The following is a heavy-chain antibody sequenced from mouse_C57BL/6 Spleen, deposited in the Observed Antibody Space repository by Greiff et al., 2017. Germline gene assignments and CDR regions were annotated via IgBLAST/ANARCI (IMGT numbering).Heavy chain of an antibody. D-gene: IGHD1-2*01. CDR3: ARDGYLEYYFDY. J-gene: IGHJ2*01. CDR1: GYSITSGYY. V-gene: IGHV3-6*01. Sequence: DVQLQESGPGLVKPSQSLSLTCSVTGYSITSGYYWNWIRQFPGNKLEWMGYISYDGSNNYNPSLKNRISITRDTSKNQFFLKLNSVTTEDTATYYCARDGYLEYYFDYWGQGTTLTVSS. CDR2: ISYDGSN.